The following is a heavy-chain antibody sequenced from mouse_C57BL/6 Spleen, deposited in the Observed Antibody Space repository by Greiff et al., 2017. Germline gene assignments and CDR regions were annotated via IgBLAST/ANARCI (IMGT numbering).Heavy chain of an antibody. V-gene: IGHV5-4*01. D-gene: IGHD2-3*01. CDR2: ISDGGSYT. J-gene: IGHJ2*01. CDR1: GFTFSSYA. Sequence: EVKLMESGGCLVKPGGSLKLSCAASGFTFSSYAMSWVRQTPEKRLEWVATISDGGSYTYYPDNVKGRFTISRDNAKNNLYLQMSQLKCEDTAMYYCARDRGYGYYVPFDYWGQGTTLTVSS. CDR3: ARDRGYGYYVPFDY.